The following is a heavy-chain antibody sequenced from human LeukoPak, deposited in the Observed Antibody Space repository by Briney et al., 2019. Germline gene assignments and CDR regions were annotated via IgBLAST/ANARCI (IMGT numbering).Heavy chain of an antibody. CDR1: GFTVSSNY. J-gene: IGHJ4*02. Sequence: GGSLRLSCAASGFTVSSNYMSWVRQAPGKGLEWVSVIYSGGSTYYADSVKGRFTISRDNSKNTLYLQMNSLRAEDTAEYYCARAREWELLYDYWGQGTLVTVSS. D-gene: IGHD1-26*01. CDR3: ARAREWELLYDY. CDR2: IYSGGST. V-gene: IGHV3-66*01.